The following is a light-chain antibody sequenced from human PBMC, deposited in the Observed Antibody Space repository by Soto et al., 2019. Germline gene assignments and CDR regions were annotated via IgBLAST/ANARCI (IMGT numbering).Light chain of an antibody. CDR3: HQYNNWPSS. J-gene: IGKJ3*01. CDR2: GAS. Sequence: EKVMTQSPATLSGSPGERATLSCRTSQSVSVNLAWYQQKPGQAPRLLIYGASITATGIPARFSGSGSGTEFSLTISSLQSEDFAVYYCHQYNNWPSSFGPGTKVQIK. CDR1: QSVSVN. V-gene: IGKV3-15*01.